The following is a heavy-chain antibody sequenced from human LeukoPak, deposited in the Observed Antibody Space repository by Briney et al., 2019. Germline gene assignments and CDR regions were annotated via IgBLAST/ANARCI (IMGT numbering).Heavy chain of an antibody. CDR3: ATASGVAPFDY. D-gene: IGHD1-26*01. Sequence: ASMKVSCTVSGYTLTEFSMHWVRQAPGKGLEWMGGFDPEDGETIYAQKFQGRVTMTEDTSTDTAYMELSSLRSEDTAVYYCATASGVAPFDYWGQGTLVTVSS. V-gene: IGHV1-24*01. CDR1: GYTLTEFS. CDR2: FDPEDGET. J-gene: IGHJ4*02.